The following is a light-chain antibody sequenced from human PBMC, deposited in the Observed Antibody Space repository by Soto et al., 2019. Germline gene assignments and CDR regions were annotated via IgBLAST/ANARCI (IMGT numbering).Light chain of an antibody. J-gene: IGKJ1*01. CDR2: KAS. Sequence: DIQMTQSPSTLSASVWDRVTITCRASQTISSWLAWYQQKPGKAPKLLIYKASSLESGVPSRFSGSGSGTEFTLTISSLQPDDFATYYCQQYNSYWTFGQGTRWIS. CDR3: QQYNSYWT. V-gene: IGKV1-5*03. CDR1: QTISSW.